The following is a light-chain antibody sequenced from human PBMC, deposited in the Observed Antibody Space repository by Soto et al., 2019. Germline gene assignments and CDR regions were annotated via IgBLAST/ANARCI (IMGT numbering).Light chain of an antibody. J-gene: IGKJ2*01. V-gene: IGKV1-12*02. CDR2: DVS. CDR1: QGINSR. Sequence: DIQMTQSPSSVSASVGDTVTITSRASQGINSRLGWYQKKPGKAPKLLIYDVSNLERRVPPRFSGSTSGAESTLTITGLQPDDLGTYYCQHASDFTFGQGTKVDIK. CDR3: QHASDFT.